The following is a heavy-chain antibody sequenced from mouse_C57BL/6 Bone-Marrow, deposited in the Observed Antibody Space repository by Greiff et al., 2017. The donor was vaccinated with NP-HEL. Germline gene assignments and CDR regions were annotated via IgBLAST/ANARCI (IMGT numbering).Heavy chain of an antibody. CDR3: ARGGYDGFAY. J-gene: IGHJ3*01. CDR2: ISYSGST. CDR1: GYSITSGYD. Sequence: EVQRVESGPGMVKPSQSLSLTCTVTGYSITSGYDWHWIRHFPGNKLEWMGYISYSGSTNYNPSLKSRISITHDTSKNHFFLKLNSVTTEDTATYYCARGGYDGFAYWGQGTLVTVSA. D-gene: IGHD2-2*01. V-gene: IGHV3-1*01.